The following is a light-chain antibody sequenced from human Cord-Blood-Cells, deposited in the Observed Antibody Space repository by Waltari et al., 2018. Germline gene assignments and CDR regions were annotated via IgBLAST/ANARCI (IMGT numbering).Light chain of an antibody. CDR1: TGAVTRGHY. Sequence: QAVVTQEPSLTVSPGGTVTLPCGSSTGAVTRGHYPYWSQQKPGQPPRTLIYDTSNKHSWTPARFSGSLLGGKAALTLSGAQPEDEAEYYCLLSYSGAWVFGGGTKLTVL. J-gene: IGLJ3*02. V-gene: IGLV7-46*01. CDR2: DTS. CDR3: LLSYSGAWV.